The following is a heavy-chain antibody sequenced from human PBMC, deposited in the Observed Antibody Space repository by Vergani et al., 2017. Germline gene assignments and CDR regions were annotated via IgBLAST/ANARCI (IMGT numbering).Heavy chain of an antibody. CDR1: GFTFSSYG. Sequence: QVQLVESGGGVVQPGGSLRLSCAASGFTFSSYGMHWVRQAPGKGLEWVAFIRYDGSNKYYADSVKGRFTISRDNSKNTLYLQMNSLRAEDTAVYYCTRTVNSRYFDWSPANIDYWGQGTLVTVSS. D-gene: IGHD3-9*01. CDR2: IRYDGSNK. J-gene: IGHJ4*02. V-gene: IGHV3-30*02. CDR3: TRTVNSRYFDWSPANIDY.